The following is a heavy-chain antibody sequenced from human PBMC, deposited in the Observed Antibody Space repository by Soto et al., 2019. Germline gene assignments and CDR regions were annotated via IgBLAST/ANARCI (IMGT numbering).Heavy chain of an antibody. V-gene: IGHV3-23*01. D-gene: IGHD5-18*01. CDR3: ASPGIQLWPIQDYYYGMDV. Sequence: PGGSLRLSCAASGFTFSSYGMSWVRQAPGKGLEWVSAISGSGGSTYYADSVKGRFTISRDNSKNTLYLQMNSLRAEDTAVYYCASPGIQLWPIQDYYYGMDVWGQGTTVTVSS. J-gene: IGHJ6*02. CDR1: GFTFSSYG. CDR2: ISGSGGST.